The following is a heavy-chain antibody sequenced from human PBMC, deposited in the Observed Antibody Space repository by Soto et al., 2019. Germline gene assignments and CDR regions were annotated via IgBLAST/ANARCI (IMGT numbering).Heavy chain of an antibody. D-gene: IGHD3-22*01. J-gene: IGHJ4*02. V-gene: IGHV3-30*18. CDR1: GFTFSSYG. CDR2: ISYDGSNK. Sequence: QVQLVESGGGVVQPGRSLRLSCAASGFTFSSYGMHWVRQAPGKGLEWVAVISYDGSNKYYADSVKGRFTISRDNSKNTLYLQMNSLRAEDTAVYYCAKGDSYYYDSSGYANPDFDYWGQGTLVTVSS. CDR3: AKGDSYYYDSSGYANPDFDY.